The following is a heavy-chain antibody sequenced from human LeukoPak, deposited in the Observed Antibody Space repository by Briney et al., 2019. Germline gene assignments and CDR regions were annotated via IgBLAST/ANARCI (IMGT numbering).Heavy chain of an antibody. V-gene: IGHV3-23*01. J-gene: IGHJ3*02. CDR3: ARGGGRSYSDAFDI. Sequence: GGSLRLSYAASGFTFSNYAMSWVRQAPGKGLEWVSVISGYGSSTYYADPVKGRFTISRDIARKSLYLQMNSLRDEDTAVYYCARGGGRSYSDAFDIWGQGTVVTVSS. D-gene: IGHD1-26*01. CDR2: ISGYGSST. CDR1: GFTFSNYA.